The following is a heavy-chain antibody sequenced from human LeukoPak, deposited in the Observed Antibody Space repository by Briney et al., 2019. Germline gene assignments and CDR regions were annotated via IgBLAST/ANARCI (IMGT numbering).Heavy chain of an antibody. CDR1: GYTLTELS. D-gene: IGHD3-10*01. V-gene: IGHV1-24*01. J-gene: IGHJ6*03. Sequence: ASVKVSCKVSGYTLTELSMHWVRQAPGKGLEWMGGFDPEDGETIYAQKFQGRVIMTEDTSTDTAYMELSSLRSEDTAVYYCAGYGSGRAYYYYYMDVWGKGTTVTVSS. CDR3: AGYGSGRAYYYYYMDV. CDR2: FDPEDGET.